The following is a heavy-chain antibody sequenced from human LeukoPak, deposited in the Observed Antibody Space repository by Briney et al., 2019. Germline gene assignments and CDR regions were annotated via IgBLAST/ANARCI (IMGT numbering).Heavy chain of an antibody. CDR1: GGSISSGGYY. D-gene: IGHD3-22*01. CDR2: IYYSGST. J-gene: IGHJ4*02. Sequence: PSETLSLTCTVSGGSISSGGYYWSWIRQHPGKGLEWIWYIYYSGSTYYNPSLKSRVTISVDTSKNQFSLKLSSVTAADTAVYYCARANYYDSSGPPSGLDYWGQGTLVTVSS. CDR3: ARANYYDSSGPPSGLDY. V-gene: IGHV4-31*03.